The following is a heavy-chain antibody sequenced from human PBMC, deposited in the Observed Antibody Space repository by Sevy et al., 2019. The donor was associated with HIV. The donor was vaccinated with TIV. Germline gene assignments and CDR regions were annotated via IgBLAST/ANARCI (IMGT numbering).Heavy chain of an antibody. CDR3: AKDGGPYGSGSHFDY. D-gene: IGHD3-10*01. J-gene: IGHJ4*02. CDR1: GFTFVDYA. V-gene: IGHV3-9*01. Sequence: GGSLRLSCAASGFTFVDYAMHWVRQAPGKGLEWVSGISWNSGSIGYADSVKGRFTISRDNAKNSLYLQMNSLRAEDTALYYCAKDGGPYGSGSHFDYWGQGTLVTVSS. CDR2: ISWNSGSI.